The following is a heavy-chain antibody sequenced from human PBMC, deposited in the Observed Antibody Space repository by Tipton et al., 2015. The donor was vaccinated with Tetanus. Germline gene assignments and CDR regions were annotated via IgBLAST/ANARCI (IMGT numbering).Heavy chain of an antibody. V-gene: IGHV4-59*01. J-gene: IGHJ6*02. CDR2: IYFSGHT. CDR1: GGPLRSYY. CDR3: ARHSGWYNFFTGVDV. Sequence: TLSLTCTVSGGPLRSYYWSWIRQSPGKGLEWIGYIYFSGHTKYNPSLKSRVTFSLGTSQNQISLQLTSVTAADTAVYYCARHSGWYNFFTGVDVWGLGTTVTVSS. D-gene: IGHD6-19*01.